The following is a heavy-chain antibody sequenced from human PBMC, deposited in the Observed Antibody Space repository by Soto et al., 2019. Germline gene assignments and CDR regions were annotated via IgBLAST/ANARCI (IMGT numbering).Heavy chain of an antibody. V-gene: IGHV3-23*01. J-gene: IGHJ4*02. CDR2: ISGSGTNI. CDR3: AKDGFGGASDY. D-gene: IGHD3-3*01. Sequence: EVQLLESGGGFAQPGGSLRLSCAASGFTFSSYAMHWVRQAPGRGLEWVSTISGSGTNIYYADSVQGRFTISRDNSQNTLFLQMTSLRVDDAATYCCAKDGFGGASDYWGQGTHVTVSS. CDR1: GFTFSSYA.